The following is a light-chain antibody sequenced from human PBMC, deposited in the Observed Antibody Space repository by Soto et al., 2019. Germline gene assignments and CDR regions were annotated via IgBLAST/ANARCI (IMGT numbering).Light chain of an antibody. Sequence: EVVLTQSPGTLSLSPGERATLSCRASQNIRGNELGWVQQKPGQAPRLLIHRGSSRATGIPDRFSGRGSGTDFTLTIARLEPEDFGVCYCQGYGSSAQWTFGRGTKVEIK. V-gene: IGKV3-20*01. CDR1: QNIRGNE. CDR2: RGS. J-gene: IGKJ1*01. CDR3: QGYGSSAQWT.